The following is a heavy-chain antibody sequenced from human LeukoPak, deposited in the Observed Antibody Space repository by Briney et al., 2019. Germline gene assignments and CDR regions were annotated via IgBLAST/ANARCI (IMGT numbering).Heavy chain of an antibody. CDR3: PRVGPIDYGDPPYYFDY. D-gene: IGHD4-17*01. J-gene: IGHJ4*01. V-gene: IGHV3-30-3*01. CDR1: GFTFSSYA. Sequence: PGGSLRLSCAASGFTFSSYAMHWVRQAPGKGLEWVAVISYDGSNKYYADSVKGRFTISRDNSKNTLYLQMNSLRAEDTAVYYCPRVGPIDYGDPPYYFDYGAKEPRVTVPS. CDR2: ISYDGSNK.